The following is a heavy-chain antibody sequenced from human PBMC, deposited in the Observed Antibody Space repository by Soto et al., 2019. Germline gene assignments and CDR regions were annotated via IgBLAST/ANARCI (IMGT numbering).Heavy chain of an antibody. V-gene: IGHV4-39*01. D-gene: IGHD6-13*01. CDR1: GGSISSSSYY. Sequence: QLQLQESGPGLVKPSETLSLTCTVSGGSISSSSYYWGWIRQPPGKGLEWIGSIYYSGSTYYNPSLKSRVTISVDTSKNQFSLKLSSVTAADTAVYYCARQRCSSWPSGWFDPGGQGTLVTVSS. J-gene: IGHJ5*02. CDR3: ARQRCSSWPSGWFDP. CDR2: IYYSGST.